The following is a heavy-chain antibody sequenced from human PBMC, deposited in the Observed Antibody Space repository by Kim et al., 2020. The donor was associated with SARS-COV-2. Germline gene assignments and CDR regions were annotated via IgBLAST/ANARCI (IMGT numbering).Heavy chain of an antibody. CDR2: INPSGGST. CDR3: ARDRYYGSGSYYSLYYYYYGMDV. D-gene: IGHD3-10*01. J-gene: IGHJ6*02. Sequence: ASVKVSCKASGYTFTSYYMHWVRQAPGQGLEWMGIINPSGGSTSYAQKFQGRVTMTRDTSTSTVYMELSSLRSEDTAVYYCARDRYYGSGSYYSLYYYYYGMDVWGQGTTVTVSS. CDR1: GYTFTSYY. V-gene: IGHV1-46*01.